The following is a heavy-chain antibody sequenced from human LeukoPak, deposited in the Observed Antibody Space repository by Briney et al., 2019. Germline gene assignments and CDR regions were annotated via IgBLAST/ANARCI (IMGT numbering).Heavy chain of an antibody. Sequence: SQTLSLTCAISGDSVSSNSAAWNWIRQSPSRGLECLGRTYYRSKWYNDYAVSVKSRITINPDTSKNQFSLQLNSVTPEDTAVYYCARGQVNGGSIVVAVTGFDYWGQGTLVTVSS. J-gene: IGHJ4*02. CDR2: TYYRSKWYN. CDR3: ARGQVNGGSIVVAVTGFDY. V-gene: IGHV6-1*01. D-gene: IGHD3-22*01. CDR1: GDSVSSNSAA.